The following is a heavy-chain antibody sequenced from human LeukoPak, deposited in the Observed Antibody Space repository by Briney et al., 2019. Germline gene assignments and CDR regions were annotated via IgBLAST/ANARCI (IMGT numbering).Heavy chain of an antibody. D-gene: IGHD4-17*01. V-gene: IGHV3-7*01. CDR2: IKQDGSAK. Sequence: GGSLRLSCAASGFTFSRHWMYWVRQAPGKGLGWVANIKQDGSAKPYVDSVKGRFTISRDNAKNSLFLQMNSLRAEDTAVYYCARGPYGDYVDALDYWGQGTLVTVSS. CDR3: ARGPYGDYVDALDY. J-gene: IGHJ4*02. CDR1: GFTFSRHW.